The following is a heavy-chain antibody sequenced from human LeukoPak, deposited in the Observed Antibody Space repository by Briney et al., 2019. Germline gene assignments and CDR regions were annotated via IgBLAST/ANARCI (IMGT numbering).Heavy chain of an antibody. CDR1: GFTFSSYW. Sequence: GGSLRLSCVASGFTFSSYWMHWVRQDPRKGLVWVSRINGDGRNINYADSVRGRFTISRDNAKNSLYLQMNSLRAEGTALYYCAKDKRHGGNSAGLDYWGQGTLVTVSS. J-gene: IGHJ4*02. CDR3: AKDKRHGGNSAGLDY. CDR2: INGDGRNI. V-gene: IGHV3-74*01. D-gene: IGHD4-23*01.